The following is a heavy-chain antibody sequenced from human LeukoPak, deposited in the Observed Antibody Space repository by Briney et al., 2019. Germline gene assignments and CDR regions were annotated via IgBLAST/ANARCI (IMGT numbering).Heavy chain of an antibody. CDR2: IIPIFGTA. D-gene: IGHD3-10*01. CDR1: GGTFTNYA. Sequence: SVKVSCKASGGTFTNYAASWVRQAPGQGLEWMGEIIPIFGTANYAQKFQGRVTITADESTSTAYLDLSSLRSEDTAVYYCARDAHYGSGSSFDFWGQGTLVTVSS. CDR3: ARDAHYGSGSSFDF. V-gene: IGHV1-69*01. J-gene: IGHJ4*02.